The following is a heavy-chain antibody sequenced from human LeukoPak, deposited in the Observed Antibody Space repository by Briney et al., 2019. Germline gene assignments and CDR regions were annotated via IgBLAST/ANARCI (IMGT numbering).Heavy chain of an antibody. Sequence: VASVKVSCKASGGTFSSYAISWVRQAPGQGLEWMGRIIPILGIANYAQKFQGRVTITADKSTSTAYMELSSLRSEDTAVYYCARPNSGLVGATRYYYYGMDVWGQGTTVTVSS. CDR3: ARPNSGLVGATRYYYYGMDV. CDR1: GGTFSSYA. D-gene: IGHD1-26*01. CDR2: IIPILGIA. V-gene: IGHV1-69*04. J-gene: IGHJ6*02.